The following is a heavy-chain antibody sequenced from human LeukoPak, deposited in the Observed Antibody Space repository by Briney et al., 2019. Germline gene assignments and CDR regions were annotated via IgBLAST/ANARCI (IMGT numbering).Heavy chain of an antibody. J-gene: IGHJ4*02. CDR2: ITSSSGSI. V-gene: IGHV3-48*01. Sequence: GGSLRLSCAASGFTFSSYSMNWVRQAPGKGLEWVSYITSSSGSIYYADSVKGRFTISRDNAKNSLFLQMTSLRAEDAAVYYCARQNGAGYYYSFDSWGQGTPVSVSS. CDR1: GFTFSSYS. CDR3: ARQNGAGYYYSFDS. D-gene: IGHD3-22*01.